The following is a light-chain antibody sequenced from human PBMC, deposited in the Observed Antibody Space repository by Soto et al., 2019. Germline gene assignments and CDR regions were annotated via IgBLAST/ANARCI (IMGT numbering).Light chain of an antibody. J-gene: IGKJ2*01. V-gene: IGKV1D-12*01. CDR1: QDIDRW. CDR3: LQSDTFPYT. CDR2: TAS. Sequence: DIQMTQSPSSVSASVGDSVTISCRASQDIDRWLAWFQHKPGKAPKLLISTASSLQSGVPSRFSGSGSGTDFTLTIASLQFEDFATYYCLQSDTFPYTFGLGTKLEIK.